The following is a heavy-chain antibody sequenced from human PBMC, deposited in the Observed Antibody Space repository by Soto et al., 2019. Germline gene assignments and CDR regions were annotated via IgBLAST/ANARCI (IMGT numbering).Heavy chain of an antibody. J-gene: IGHJ4*02. D-gene: IGHD3-3*01. Sequence: SETLSLTCAVYGGSFSGYYWSWIRQPPGKGLEWIGEINHSGSTNYNPSLKSRVTISVDTSKNQFSLKLSSVTAADTAVYYCARGRPATIFGVYYYFDYWGQGTLVTVSS. CDR3: ARGRPATIFGVYYYFDY. CDR1: GGSFSGYY. V-gene: IGHV4-34*01. CDR2: INHSGST.